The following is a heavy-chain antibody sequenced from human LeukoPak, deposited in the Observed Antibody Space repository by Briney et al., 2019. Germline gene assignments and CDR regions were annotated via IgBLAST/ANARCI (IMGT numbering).Heavy chain of an antibody. V-gene: IGHV3-23*01. CDR3: AKRGSYCFDY. Sequence: GGSLRLSCAASGFTFSSYATSWVRQAPGKGLEWVSVIGGGGGATYFADSVKGRFTISRDNSKNTLYLQMNSLRAEDTAVYYCAKRGSYCFDYWGQGTLVTVSS. D-gene: IGHD3-10*01. J-gene: IGHJ4*02. CDR1: GFTFSSYA. CDR2: IGGGGGAT.